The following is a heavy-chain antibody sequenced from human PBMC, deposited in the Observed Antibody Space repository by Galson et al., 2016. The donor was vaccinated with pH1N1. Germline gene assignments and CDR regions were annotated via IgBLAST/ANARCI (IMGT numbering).Heavy chain of an antibody. CDR3: ARRVGRTFDY. J-gene: IGHJ4*02. V-gene: IGHV1-3*04. CDR2: INTGNGNT. D-gene: IGHD1-7*01. Sequence: SVKVSCKASGYTFTYYAIHWVRQAPGQRLEWMGWINTGNGNTKYSQKFQGRVTITRDTSASTASMELSSLTSEGTAVYYCARRVGRTFDYWGQGTLVTVSS. CDR1: GYTFTYYA.